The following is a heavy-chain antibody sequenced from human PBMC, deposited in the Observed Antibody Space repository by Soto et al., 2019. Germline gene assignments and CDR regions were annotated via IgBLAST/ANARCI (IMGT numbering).Heavy chain of an antibody. Sequence: ASVKVSCKASGYTFTGYYMHWVRQAPGQGLEWMGWINPNSGGTNYAQKFQGRVTIARDTSASTAFMELSSLRSEDTAVYYCARGGIFDSSGYYYFSAFDIWGQGTMVTVSS. CDR1: GYTFTGYY. D-gene: IGHD3-22*01. CDR3: ARGGIFDSSGYYYFSAFDI. V-gene: IGHV1-2*02. CDR2: INPNSGGT. J-gene: IGHJ3*02.